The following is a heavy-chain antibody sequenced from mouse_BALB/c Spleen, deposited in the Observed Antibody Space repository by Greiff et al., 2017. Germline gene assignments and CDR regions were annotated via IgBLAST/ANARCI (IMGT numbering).Heavy chain of an antibody. CDR2: IRSKSNNYAT. V-gene: IGHV10-1*02. J-gene: IGHJ4*01. Sequence: DVMLVESGGGLVQPKGSLKLSCAASGFTFNTYAMNWVRQAPGKGLEWVARIRSKSNNYATYYADSVKDRFTISRDDSQSMLYLQMNNLKTEDTAMYYCVRHDSSGYPSYAMDYWGQGTSVTVSS. CDR3: VRHDSSGYPSYAMDY. CDR1: GFTFNTYA. D-gene: IGHD3-2*01.